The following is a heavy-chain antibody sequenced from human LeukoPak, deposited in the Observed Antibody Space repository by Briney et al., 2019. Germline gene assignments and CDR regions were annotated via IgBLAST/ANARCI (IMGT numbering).Heavy chain of an antibody. D-gene: IGHD1-26*01. CDR3: VKDVWGHSGGAGAFDI. J-gene: IGHJ3*02. V-gene: IGHV3-64D*09. CDR2: ICSNGGSK. Sequence: GWCLRLSCSASGFTFSSYAMHWVRQAPGKGRKYVSGICSNGGSKYYADSVKGRFTISRDNSKQTLSLHMGSLRAGDTAVYYCVKDVWGHSGGAGAFDIWGQGTMVTVSS. CDR1: GFTFSSYA.